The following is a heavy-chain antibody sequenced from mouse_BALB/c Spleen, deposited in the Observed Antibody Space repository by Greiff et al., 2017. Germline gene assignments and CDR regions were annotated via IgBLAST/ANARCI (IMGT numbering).Heavy chain of an antibody. CDR1: GYSITSGYY. J-gene: IGHJ3*01. CDR2: ISYDGSN. CDR3: ARGRAPD. D-gene: IGHD3-3*01. V-gene: IGHV3-6*02. Sequence: ESGPGLVKPSQSLSLTCSVTGYSITSGYYWNWIRQFPGNKLEWMGYISYDGSNNYNPSLKNRISITRDTSKNQFFLKLNSVTTEDTATYYCARGRAPDWGQGTLVTVSA.